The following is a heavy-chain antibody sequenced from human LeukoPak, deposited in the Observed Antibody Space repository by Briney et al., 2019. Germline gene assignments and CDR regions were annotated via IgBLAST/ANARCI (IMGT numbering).Heavy chain of an antibody. CDR2: MSPNNGNT. D-gene: IGHD7-27*01. Sequence: ASVKVSCKTSGYTFTNYDINWVRPATGQGLEWMGWMSPNNGNTGYAQKFQGRVTMTRDTSINTAYMELSSLRSEDTAVYYCASNPPRTGDFNYWGQGALVTVSS. J-gene: IGHJ4*02. CDR3: ASNPPRTGDFNY. V-gene: IGHV1-8*01. CDR1: GYTFTNYD.